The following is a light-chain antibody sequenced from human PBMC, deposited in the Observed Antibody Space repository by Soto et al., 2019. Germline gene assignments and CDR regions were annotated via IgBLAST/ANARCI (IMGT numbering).Light chain of an antibody. CDR3: QVWDSNTAHVL. J-gene: IGLJ2*01. V-gene: IGLV3-9*01. CDR1: NVGSKN. Sequence: SYELTQPLSVSVALGQTATISCGGDNVGSKNVQWYQRKPGQAPLMVIYRDSGRPSEIPERISGSHSGNTATLTITRAQGGDEADYYCQVWDSNTAHVLFGGGTKLTVL. CDR2: RDS.